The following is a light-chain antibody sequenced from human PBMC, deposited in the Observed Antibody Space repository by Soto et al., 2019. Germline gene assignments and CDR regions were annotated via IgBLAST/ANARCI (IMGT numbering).Light chain of an antibody. CDR2: EVS. V-gene: IGLV2-18*02. CDR3: SSYTSSSTWV. Sequence: QSALTQPPSVSGSPGQSVTISCTGTSSDVGNYNRVSWYQQPPGTAPKLMIYEVSNRPSGVPDRFSGSKSDNTASLTISGLQAEDEADYYCSSYTSSSTWVFGGGTKVTVL. CDR1: SSDVGNYNR. J-gene: IGLJ3*02.